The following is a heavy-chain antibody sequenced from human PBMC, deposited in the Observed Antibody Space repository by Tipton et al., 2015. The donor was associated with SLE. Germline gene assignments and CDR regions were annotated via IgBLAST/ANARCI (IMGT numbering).Heavy chain of an antibody. CDR2: IYDSGRT. V-gene: IGHV4-59*01. CDR1: GDSISGYY. CDR3: ATEVIAAAGRFDS. D-gene: IGHD6-13*01. J-gene: IGHJ4*02. Sequence: TLSLTCSVSGDSISGYYWSWIRQPPGKGLEWIGNIYDSGRTKYNPSLKSRVNISIDTSSNQFSLKLRSMTSADTAVYYCATEVIAAAGRFDSWGQGTLVTVPS.